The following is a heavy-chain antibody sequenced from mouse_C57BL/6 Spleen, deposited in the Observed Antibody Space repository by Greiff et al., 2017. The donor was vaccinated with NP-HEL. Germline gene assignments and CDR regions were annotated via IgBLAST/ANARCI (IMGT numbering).Heavy chain of an antibody. D-gene: IGHD1-1*01. J-gene: IGHJ4*01. CDR3: TTAYYGSSYGGYAMDY. CDR1: GYTFTSYW. Sequence: EVQLQQSGTVLARPGASVKMSCKTSGYTFTSYWMHWVKQRPGRGLAWIGAIYPGNSDTSYNQKFKGKAKLTAVPSASTAYMELTRLTNEVSAVYYCTTAYYGSSYGGYAMDYWGQGSSVTVSS. CDR2: IYPGNSDT. V-gene: IGHV1-5*01.